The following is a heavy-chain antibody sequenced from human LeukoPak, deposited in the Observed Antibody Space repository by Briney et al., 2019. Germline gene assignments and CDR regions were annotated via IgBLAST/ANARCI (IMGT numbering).Heavy chain of an antibody. J-gene: IGHJ3*02. CDR2: ISSYNGNT. CDR3: ARAKWYSYGLVQNAFDI. Sequence: ASVKVSCKASGYTFTSYGVSWVRQAPGQGLEWMGWISSYNGNTNYAQKLQGRVTMTTDTSTSTAYMELRSLRSDDTAVYYCARAKWYSYGLVQNAFDIWGQGTMVTVSS. CDR1: GYTFTSYG. V-gene: IGHV1-18*01. D-gene: IGHD5-18*01.